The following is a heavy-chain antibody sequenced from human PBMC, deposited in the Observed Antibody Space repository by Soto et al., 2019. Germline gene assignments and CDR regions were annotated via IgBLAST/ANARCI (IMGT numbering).Heavy chain of an antibody. D-gene: IGHD3-3*01. Sequence: SGKVSWNASSYTFTSYDINWVRQATGQGLEWMGWMNPNSGNTGYAQKFQGRVTMTRNTSISTAYMELSSLRSEDTAVYYCARVVIPYYDFWSGYYTGYYYYGMDVWGQGTTVTVSS. CDR2: MNPNSGNT. J-gene: IGHJ6*02. V-gene: IGHV1-8*01. CDR1: SYTFTSYD. CDR3: ARVVIPYYDFWSGYYTGYYYYGMDV.